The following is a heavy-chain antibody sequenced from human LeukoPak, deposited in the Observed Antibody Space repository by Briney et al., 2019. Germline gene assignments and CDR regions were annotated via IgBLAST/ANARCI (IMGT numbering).Heavy chain of an antibody. V-gene: IGHV3-48*04. D-gene: IGHD2-15*01. CDR3: ARDGYCSGSSCYSTTDY. J-gene: IGHJ4*02. CDR1: GFASSSYS. Sequence: GGSLRPSCAASGFASSSYSMNWVRQVPGKGLEWVSYISSSSSTIYYADSVKGRFTISRDNAKNSLYLQMNSLRAEDTAVYYCARDGYCSGSSCYSTTDYWGQGTLVTVSS. CDR2: ISSSSSTI.